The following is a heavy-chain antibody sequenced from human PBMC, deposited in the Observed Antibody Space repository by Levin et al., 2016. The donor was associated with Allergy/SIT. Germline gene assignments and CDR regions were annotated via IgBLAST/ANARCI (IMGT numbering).Heavy chain of an antibody. Sequence: WIRQPPGKGLEWIGYIYYSGSTNYNPSLKSRVTISVDTSKNQFSLKLSSVTAADTAVYYCAREVVVGATSDWGQGTLVTVSS. J-gene: IGHJ4*02. D-gene: IGHD1-26*01. V-gene: IGHV4-59*01. CDR3: AREVVVGATSD. CDR2: IYYSGST.